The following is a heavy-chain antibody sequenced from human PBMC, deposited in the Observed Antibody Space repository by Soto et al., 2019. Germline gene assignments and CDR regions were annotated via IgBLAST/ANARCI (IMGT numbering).Heavy chain of an antibody. D-gene: IGHD6-13*01. J-gene: IGHJ5*02. CDR3: VRRHVSATGIDWFDP. V-gene: IGHV1-3*01. Sequence: ASVKVSCKASGYTFTSYGIHWVRKAPGQRLEWMGWINAANGDTKYSPKFQGRVTITRDTSASTAYMELSSLRSEDTAVYYCVRRHVSATGIDWFDPWGQGTLVTVSS. CDR2: INAANGDT. CDR1: GYTFTSYG.